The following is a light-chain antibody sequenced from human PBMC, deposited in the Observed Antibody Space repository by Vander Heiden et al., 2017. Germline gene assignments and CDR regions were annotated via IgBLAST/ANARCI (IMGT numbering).Light chain of an antibody. CDR2: KAS. J-gene: IGKJ5*01. V-gene: IGKV1-5*03. Sequence: DIQMTQSPSTLSASLGDRVTITCRASQSISSWLAWYQQKPGKAPKLLIYKASSLESGVPSRFSGSGSGTEFTLTISSLQPDDFAAYYCLQYNSYSITFGQGTRLEIK. CDR1: QSISSW. CDR3: LQYNSYSIT.